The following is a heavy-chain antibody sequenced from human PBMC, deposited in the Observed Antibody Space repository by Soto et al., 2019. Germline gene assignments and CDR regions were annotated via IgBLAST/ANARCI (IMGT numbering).Heavy chain of an antibody. CDR2: ISYDGSNK. Sequence: GGSLRLSCAASGFTFSSYGMHWVRQAPGKGLEWVAVISYDGSNKYYADSVKGRFTISRDNSKNTLYLQMNSLRAEDTAVYYCAKDQRNYDSSGYYYVWDYWGQGTLVTVSS. J-gene: IGHJ4*02. D-gene: IGHD3-22*01. CDR3: AKDQRNYDSSGYYYVWDY. V-gene: IGHV3-30*18. CDR1: GFTFSSYG.